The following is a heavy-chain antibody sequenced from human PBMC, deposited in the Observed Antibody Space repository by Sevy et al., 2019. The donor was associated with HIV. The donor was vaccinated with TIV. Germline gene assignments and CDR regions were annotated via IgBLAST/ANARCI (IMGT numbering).Heavy chain of an antibody. V-gene: IGHV3-30*18. J-gene: IGHJ6*02. CDR2: ISHDGGKK. CDR3: TKDPPVYGDFPYGMDV. D-gene: IGHD4-17*01. Sequence: GGSLRLSCVGSGFIFDDYGMHWVRQAPGKGLEWVDLISHDGGKKYYADSVKGRFTISRDNFKNTLYLQMNTLRRDDTAAYFCTKDPPVYGDFPYGMDVWGQGTTVTV. CDR1: GFIFDDYG.